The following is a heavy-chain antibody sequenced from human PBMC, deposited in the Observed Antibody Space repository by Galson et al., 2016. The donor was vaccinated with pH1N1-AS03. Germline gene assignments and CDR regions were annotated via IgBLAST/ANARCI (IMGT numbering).Heavy chain of an antibody. CDR3: IKEGNRLQSRRSDAFDI. CDR1: GFTFRTFS. J-gene: IGHJ3*02. D-gene: IGHD5-18*01. Sequence: SLRLSCAAPGFTFRTFSIYWVRQAPGKGLEYVSGISDNGINTYYADHVKARFTISRDKSKNTVYLQMSSLRTEDTAVYYCIKEGNRLQSRRSDAFDIWGRGTMVTVSS. V-gene: IGHV3-64D*06. CDR2: ISDNGINT.